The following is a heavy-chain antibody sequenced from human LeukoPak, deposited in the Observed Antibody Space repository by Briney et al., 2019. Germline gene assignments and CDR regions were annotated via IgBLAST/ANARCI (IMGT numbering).Heavy chain of an antibody. CDR1: GYTFTSYD. CDR3: ARSYYDSSGSLFFDY. CDR2: MNPNSGNA. D-gene: IGHD3-22*01. Sequence: ASVKVSCKASGYTFTSYDINWVRQATGQGLEWMGWMNPNSGNAGYAQKFQGRVTMTRNTSISTAYMELSSLRSEGTAVYYCARSYYDSSGSLFFDYWGQGTLVTVSS. J-gene: IGHJ4*02. V-gene: IGHV1-8*01.